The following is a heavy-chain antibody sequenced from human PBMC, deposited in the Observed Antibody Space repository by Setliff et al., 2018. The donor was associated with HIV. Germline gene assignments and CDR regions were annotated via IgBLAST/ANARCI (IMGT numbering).Heavy chain of an antibody. CDR3: ARHANTVTTVFVDYFDY. CDR2: IYQTGVT. Sequence: SETLSLTCAVSGYSISSDYYWGWIRQPPGKGLEWIGSIYQTGVTYYNPSPKSRVTISVDTSKNQFSLNLSSVTAADTAIYYCARHANTVTTVFVDYFDYWGQGTLVTVSS. CDR1: GYSISSDYY. J-gene: IGHJ4*02. D-gene: IGHD4-17*01. V-gene: IGHV4-38-2*01.